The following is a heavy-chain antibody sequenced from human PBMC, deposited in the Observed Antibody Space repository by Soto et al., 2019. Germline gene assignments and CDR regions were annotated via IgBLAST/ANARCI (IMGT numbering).Heavy chain of an antibody. Sequence: SETLSLTCTVSGGSISSGDYYWSWIRQPPGKGLEWIGYIYYSGSTYYNPSLKSRVTISVDTSKNQFSLKLSSVTAAFTAVYYCARGEYSYAPFDYWGQGTLVTVSS. V-gene: IGHV4-30-4*01. J-gene: IGHJ4*02. D-gene: IGHD5-18*01. CDR3: ARGEYSYAPFDY. CDR2: IYYSGST. CDR1: GGSISSGDYY.